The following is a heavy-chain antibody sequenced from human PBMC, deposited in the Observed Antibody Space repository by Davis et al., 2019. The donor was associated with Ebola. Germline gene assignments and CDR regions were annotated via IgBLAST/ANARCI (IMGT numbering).Heavy chain of an antibody. CDR2: INPNSGGT. CDR3: AGQLTYNWLDP. D-gene: IGHD6-13*01. CDR1: GYTFTDYY. Sequence: ASVKVSCKASGYTFTDYYMHWVRQAPGQGLEWMGWINPNSGGTKYAQKFQGRVTMTRDTSINTAYMEVSRLRSDDTALYYCAGQLTYNWLDPWGQGTLVTVSS. V-gene: IGHV1-2*02. J-gene: IGHJ5*02.